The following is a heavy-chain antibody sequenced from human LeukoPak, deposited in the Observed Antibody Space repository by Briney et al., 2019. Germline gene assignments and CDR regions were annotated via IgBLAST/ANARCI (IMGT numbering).Heavy chain of an antibody. CDR3: AREDGSYLAFDY. J-gene: IGHJ4*02. CDR1: GFILSDHW. CDR2: IESDASRT. D-gene: IGHD1-26*01. V-gene: IGHV3-74*03. Sequence: PGGSLRLSCVVSGFILSDHWMYWVRQGPDRGLAHVSRIESDASRTTYADSAKGRFTISRDNSKNTLYLQMNSLRAEDTAVYYCAREDGSYLAFDYWGQGTLVTVSS.